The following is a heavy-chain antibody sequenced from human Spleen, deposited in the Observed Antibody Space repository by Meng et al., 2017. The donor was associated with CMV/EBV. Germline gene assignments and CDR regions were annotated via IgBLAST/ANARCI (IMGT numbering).Heavy chain of an antibody. CDR3: AKVPRGYYYYYGMDV. CDR1: GFTFSSND. J-gene: IGHJ6*02. V-gene: IGHV3-13*01. Sequence: GESLKISCAASGFTFSSNDMHWVRQTTGKGLEWVSAIGTAGDTYYPGSVKGRFTISRENAKNSLYLQMNSLRAEDTALYYCAKVPRGYYYYYGMDVWGQGTTVTVSS. CDR2: IGTAGDT.